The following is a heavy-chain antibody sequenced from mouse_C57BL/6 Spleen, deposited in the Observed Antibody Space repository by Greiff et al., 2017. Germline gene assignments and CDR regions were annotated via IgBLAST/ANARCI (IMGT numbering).Heavy chain of an antibody. CDR3: ARWGTTVVAPYFDY. CDR2: IRNKANGYTT. J-gene: IGHJ2*01. Sequence: DVKLVESGGGLVQPGGSLSLSCAASGFTFTDYYMSWVRQPPGKALEWLGFIRNKANGYTTEYSASVKGRFTISRDNSQSILYLQMNALRAEDSATYYCARWGTTVVAPYFDYWGQGTTLTVSS. D-gene: IGHD1-1*01. V-gene: IGHV7-3*01. CDR1: GFTFTDYY.